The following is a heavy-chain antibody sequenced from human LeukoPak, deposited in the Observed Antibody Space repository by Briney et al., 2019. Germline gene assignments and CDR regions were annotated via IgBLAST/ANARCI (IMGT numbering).Heavy chain of an antibody. V-gene: IGHV4-34*01. Sequence: SETLSLTCAVYGGSFSGHYWSWIRQPPGKGLEWIGEINHSGSTNYNPSLKSRVTISVDTSKNQFSLKLSSVTAADTAVYYCARGLDCSSTSCPIYYFDYWGQGTLVTVSS. J-gene: IGHJ4*02. CDR1: GGSFSGHY. CDR2: INHSGST. D-gene: IGHD2-2*01. CDR3: ARGLDCSSTSCPIYYFDY.